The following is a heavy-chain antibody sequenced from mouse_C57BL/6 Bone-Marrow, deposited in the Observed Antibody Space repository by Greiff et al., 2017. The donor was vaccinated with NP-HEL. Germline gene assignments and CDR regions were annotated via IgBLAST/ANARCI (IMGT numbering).Heavy chain of an antibody. D-gene: IGHD1-1*01. Sequence: EVKLQESGAELVKPGASVKLSCTASGFNIKDYYMHWVKQMTEQGLEWIGRIDPEDGETKYAPKFQGKATITADTSSNTAYLQLSSLTSEDTAVYYCARWGYYYGSSFHWYFDVWGTGTTVTVSS. CDR1: GFNIKDYY. CDR2: IDPEDGET. J-gene: IGHJ1*03. CDR3: ARWGYYYGSSFHWYFDV. V-gene: IGHV14-2*01.